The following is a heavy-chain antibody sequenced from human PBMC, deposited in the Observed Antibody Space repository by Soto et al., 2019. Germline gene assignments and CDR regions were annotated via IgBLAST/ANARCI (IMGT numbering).Heavy chain of an antibody. Sequence: EVHLVESGGGLVQPGGSLRLSCAASGFTFSSYSLNWVRQAPGKGLEWVSYITSSGTTVYYADSVRGRFTISRDNAKNSMYMQMNSLRDDGAAEYYCARGSSNWAYYFDFWGQGTLVTVSS. D-gene: IGHD6-13*01. CDR1: GFTFSSYS. J-gene: IGHJ4*02. CDR3: ARGSSNWAYYFDF. CDR2: ITSSGTTV. V-gene: IGHV3-48*02.